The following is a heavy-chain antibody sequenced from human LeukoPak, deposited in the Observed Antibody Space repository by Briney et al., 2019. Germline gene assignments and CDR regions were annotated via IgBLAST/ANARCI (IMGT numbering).Heavy chain of an antibody. CDR1: GFTFSSYW. D-gene: IGHD3-22*01. V-gene: IGHV3-23*01. J-gene: IGHJ4*02. CDR2: ISGSGGGT. CDR3: AKETKYYYDSSGPLSP. Sequence: GGSLRLSCAASGFTFSSYWMSWVRQAPGKGLEWVSAISGSGGGTHYADSVKGRFTISRDNSKNTLYLQMNSLRAEDTAVYYCAKETKYYYDSSGPLSPWGQGTLVSVSS.